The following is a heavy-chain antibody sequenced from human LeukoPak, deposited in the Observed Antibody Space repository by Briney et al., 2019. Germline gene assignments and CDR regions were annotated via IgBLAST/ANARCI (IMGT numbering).Heavy chain of an antibody. CDR2: IKQDGSEK. V-gene: IGHV3-7*01. Sequence: GGSLRLSCAASGFTFSSYWMSWVRQAPGKGLGWVANIKQDGSEKYYVDSVKGRFTISRDNAKNSLYLQMNSLRAEDTAVYYCARVAGGDDFDYWGQGTLVTVSS. CDR3: ARVAGGDDFDY. CDR1: GFTFSSYW. D-gene: IGHD2-21*02. J-gene: IGHJ4*02.